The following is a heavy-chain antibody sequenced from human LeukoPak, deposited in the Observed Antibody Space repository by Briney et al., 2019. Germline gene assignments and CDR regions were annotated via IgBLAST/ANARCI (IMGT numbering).Heavy chain of an antibody. CDR3: ARADYNWNYNREYYFDY. CDR1: GYTFTSYD. Sequence: ASVKVSCKASGYTFTSYDINWVRQATGQGLEWMGWMNPNSGNTGYAQKFQGRVTMTRNTSISTAYMELSSLRSEDTAVYYCARADYNWNYNREYYFDYWAREPWSPSPQ. J-gene: IGHJ4*02. D-gene: IGHD1-7*01. V-gene: IGHV1-8*01. CDR2: MNPNSGNT.